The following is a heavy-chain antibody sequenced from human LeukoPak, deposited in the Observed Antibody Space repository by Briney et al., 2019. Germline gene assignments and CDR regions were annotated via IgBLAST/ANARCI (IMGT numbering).Heavy chain of an antibody. CDR1: GFTFSSYG. CDR2: IRYDGSNK. J-gene: IGHJ4*02. V-gene: IGHV3-30*02. D-gene: IGHD1-26*01. CDR3: ASNMYSENYYLYPF. Sequence: PGGSLRLSCAASGFTFSSYGMHWVRQAPGKGLEWVAFIRYDGSNKYYADSVKGRFTISRDNSKNTLYLQMNSLKTEDTAVYYCASNMYSENYYLYPFWGQGTLVTVSS.